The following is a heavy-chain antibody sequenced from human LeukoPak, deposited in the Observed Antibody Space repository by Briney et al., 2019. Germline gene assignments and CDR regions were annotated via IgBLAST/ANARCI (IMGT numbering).Heavy chain of an antibody. CDR3: VSHYDSTLAWFDP. V-gene: IGHV4-34*08. CDR1: GFTFSRHG. D-gene: IGHD3-22*01. Sequence: GSLRLSCAPSGFTFSRHGMHWVRQPPGKGLEWIGEINHSGSTNYNPSLKSRVTISVDTSKNQFSLKLSSVTAADTAVYYCVSHYDSTLAWFDPWGQGTLVTVSS. J-gene: IGHJ5*02. CDR2: INHSGST.